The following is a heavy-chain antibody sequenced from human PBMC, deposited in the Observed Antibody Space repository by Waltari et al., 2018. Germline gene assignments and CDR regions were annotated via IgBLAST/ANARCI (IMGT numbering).Heavy chain of an antibody. CDR1: GFIFSNYW. V-gene: IGHV3-7*04. D-gene: IGHD2-15*01. Sequence: EVQLVESGVGLVQPGGSLRLSCAAYGFIFSNYWMSGVRQAPGKGLEWVADIKEDGSAKYYVDSVKGRFTISRDNAKNSLYLQMNSLRAEDTAVYYCAKDNVRRWDYWGQGTLVTVSS. CDR3: AKDNVRRWDY. CDR2: IKEDGSAK. J-gene: IGHJ4*02.